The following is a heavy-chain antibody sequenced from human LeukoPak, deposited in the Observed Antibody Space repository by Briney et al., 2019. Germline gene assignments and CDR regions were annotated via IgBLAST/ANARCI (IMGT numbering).Heavy chain of an antibody. D-gene: IGHD3-22*01. V-gene: IGHV1-69*13. CDR1: GGTFSSYA. CDR2: TIPIFGTA. CDR3: ARVGDSSGFYFDY. Sequence: SVKVSCKASGGTFSSYAISWVRQAPGQGLEWMGGTIPIFGTANYAQKFQGRVTITADESTSTAYMELSSLRSEDTAVYYCARVGDSSGFYFDYWGQGTLVTVSS. J-gene: IGHJ4*02.